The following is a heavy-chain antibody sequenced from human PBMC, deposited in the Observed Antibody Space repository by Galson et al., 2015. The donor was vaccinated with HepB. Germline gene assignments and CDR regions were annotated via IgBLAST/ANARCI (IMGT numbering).Heavy chain of an antibody. V-gene: IGHV1-3*01. CDR2: ITAGNGNT. CDR3: ARGSEHFDG. CDR1: GYTFTTYA. D-gene: IGHD6-19*01. Sequence: SVKVSCKASGYTFTTYAIHWVRQAPGQRLEWMGWITAGNGNTKYSQTFQDRTTITRDTSARTAYMELSSLRSEDTAVYYCARGSEHFDGWGQGTLVTVSS. J-gene: IGHJ4*02.